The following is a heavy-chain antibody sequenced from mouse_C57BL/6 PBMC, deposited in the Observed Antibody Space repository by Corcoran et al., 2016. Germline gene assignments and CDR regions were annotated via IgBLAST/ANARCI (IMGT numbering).Heavy chain of an antibody. CDR3: ARSDDYPFAF. J-gene: IGHJ3*01. Sequence: QIQLVQSGPELKKPGETVKIYCKASGYTFTTYGMSWVKQATGKGLKWMGWINTYSGVPTYADDFKGRFAFSLETSASTAYLQINNLKNEYTATYSCARSDDYPFAFWGQGTLVTVSA. CDR2: INTYSGVP. D-gene: IGHD2-4*01. V-gene: IGHV9-3*01. CDR1: GYTFTTYG.